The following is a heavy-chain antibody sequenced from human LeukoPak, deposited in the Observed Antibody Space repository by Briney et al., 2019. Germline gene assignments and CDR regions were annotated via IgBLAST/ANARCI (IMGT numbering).Heavy chain of an antibody. V-gene: IGHV4-59*01. Sequence: SETLSLTCTVSGGSISSYYWSWIRQPPGKGQEWIGYIYYSGSTNYNPSLKSRVTISVDTSKNQFSLKLSSVTAADTPVYYCARDAGGSGRHYYYGMDVWGQGTTVTVSS. CDR1: GGSISSYY. CDR3: ARDAGGSGRHYYYGMDV. D-gene: IGHD3-10*01. CDR2: IYYSGST. J-gene: IGHJ6*02.